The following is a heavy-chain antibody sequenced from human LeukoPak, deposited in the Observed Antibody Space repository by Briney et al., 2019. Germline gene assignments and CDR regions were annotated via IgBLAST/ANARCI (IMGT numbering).Heavy chain of an antibody. CDR1: GFTFSSYS. CDR2: ISSSSSYI. V-gene: IGHV3-21*01. Sequence: PGGSLRLSCAASGFTFSSYSMNWVRQAPGKGLEWVSSISSSSSYIYYADSVKGRFTISRDNAKNSLYLQMNSLRAEDTAVYYCARETPPHVVYAILGYWGQGTLVTVSS. CDR3: ARETPPHVVYAILGY. J-gene: IGHJ4*02. D-gene: IGHD2-8*02.